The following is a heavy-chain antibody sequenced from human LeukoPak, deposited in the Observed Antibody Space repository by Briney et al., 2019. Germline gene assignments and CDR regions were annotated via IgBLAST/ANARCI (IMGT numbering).Heavy chain of an antibody. D-gene: IGHD2-8*01. J-gene: IGHJ5*02. CDR3: ARVGGMVYARHWFDP. CDR2: IYYSGST. CDR1: GASISSYY. V-gene: IGHV4-59*01. Sequence: PSETLSLTCTVSGASISSYYWTWIRQPPGKGLEWIGYIYYSGSTNYSPSLKSRVTISVDMSKNQFSLKLSSVTAADTAVYYCARVGGMVYARHWFDPWGQGTLVTVSS.